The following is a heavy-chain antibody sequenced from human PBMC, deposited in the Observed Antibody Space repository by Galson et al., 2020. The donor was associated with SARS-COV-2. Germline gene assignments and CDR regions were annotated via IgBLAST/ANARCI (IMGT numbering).Heavy chain of an antibody. V-gene: IGHV1-2*06. J-gene: IGHJ6*03. D-gene: IGHD3-22*01. CDR2: INPNSGDT. Sequence: ASVKVSCEASGYTFSDYFVHWVRQAPGQGLEWMGRINPNSGDTKYPQKFQGRVTMTRDTSISTAYMELSGLKSDDTAVYYCARCYEYDSSSYFMDVWGKGTTVTISS. CDR1: GYTFSDYF. CDR3: ARCYEYDSSSYFMDV.